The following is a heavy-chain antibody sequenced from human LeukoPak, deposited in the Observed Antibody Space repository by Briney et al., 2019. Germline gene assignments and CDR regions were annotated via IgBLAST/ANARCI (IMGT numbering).Heavy chain of an antibody. J-gene: IGHJ4*02. CDR1: GFTFSSYA. CDR3: ATDVLRFLEWLSLFNYFDY. Sequence: GGSLRLSCAASGFTFSSYAMSWVRQAPGEGLEWFSAISGSGGSTYYADSVKGRFTISRDNSKNTLYLQMNSLRAEDTAVYYCATDVLRFLEWLSLFNYFDYWGQGTLVTVSS. V-gene: IGHV3-23*01. CDR2: ISGSGGST. D-gene: IGHD3-3*01.